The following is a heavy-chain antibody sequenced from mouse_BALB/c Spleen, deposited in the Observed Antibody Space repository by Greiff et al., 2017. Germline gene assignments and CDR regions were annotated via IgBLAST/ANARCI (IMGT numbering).Heavy chain of an antibody. D-gene: IGHD2-10*02. J-gene: IGHJ4*01. V-gene: IGHV1-7*01. Sequence: QVQLQQSGAELAKPGASVKMSCKASGYTFTSYWMHWVKQRPGQGLEWIGYINPSTGYTEYNQKFKDKATLTADKSSSTAYMQLSSLTSEDSAVYYCARLAAYGNYAMDYWGQGTSVTVSS. CDR1: GYTFTSYW. CDR3: ARLAAYGNYAMDY. CDR2: INPSTGYT.